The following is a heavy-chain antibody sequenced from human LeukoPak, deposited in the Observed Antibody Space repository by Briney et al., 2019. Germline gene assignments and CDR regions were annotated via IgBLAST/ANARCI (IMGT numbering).Heavy chain of an antibody. Sequence: SVKVSCKASGGTFSSYAISWVRQAPGQGLEWMGRIIPILGIANYAQKFQGRVTITADKSTSTAYMELSSLRSEDTAVYYCARARCSGGSCYSRTDAFDIWGQGTMVTVSS. CDR2: IIPILGIA. V-gene: IGHV1-69*04. J-gene: IGHJ3*02. CDR1: GGTFSSYA. D-gene: IGHD2-15*01. CDR3: ARARCSGGSCYSRTDAFDI.